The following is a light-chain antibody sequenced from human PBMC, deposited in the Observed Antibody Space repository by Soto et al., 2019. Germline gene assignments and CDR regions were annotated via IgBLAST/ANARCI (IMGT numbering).Light chain of an antibody. CDR2: DAS. V-gene: IGKV1-5*01. Sequence: DIQMTQSPSTLSASVGDRVTITCRASQSISHFLAWYQQKPGKVPKLLIYDASNLGSGVPSRFSGSDSGTNFPLPTGGLQPDGFTPYYCQQYTSYSRSSGQGTKV. CDR1: QSISHF. J-gene: IGKJ1*01. CDR3: QQYTSYSRS.